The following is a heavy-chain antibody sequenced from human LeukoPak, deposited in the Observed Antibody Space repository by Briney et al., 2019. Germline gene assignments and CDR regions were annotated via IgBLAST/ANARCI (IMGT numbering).Heavy chain of an antibody. D-gene: IGHD3-10*01. CDR1: GFTFSTYA. CDR3: AKDPFSPHGGY. V-gene: IGHV3-23*01. CDR2: ISGDGRRA. Sequence: GGSLRLSCAASGFTFSTYAMSWVRQAPGKGLQWVSGISGDGRRAYYADSVKGRFTMSRDNSRNTVYLQINSLRAEDTAVYYCAKDPFSPHGGYWGRGTLVTVSS. J-gene: IGHJ4*02.